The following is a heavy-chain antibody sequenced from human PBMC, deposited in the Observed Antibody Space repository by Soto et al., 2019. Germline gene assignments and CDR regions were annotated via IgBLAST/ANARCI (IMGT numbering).Heavy chain of an antibody. CDR2: ISAYNGNT. Sequence: GASVKVSCKASGYTFTSYGISWVRQAPGQGLEWMGWISAYNGNTNYAQKLQGRVTMTTDTSTSTAYMELRSLRSDDTAVYYCARDQDCSGGSCYFNGFDYRGQGTPVTVSS. D-gene: IGHD2-15*01. CDR1: GYTFTSYG. CDR3: ARDQDCSGGSCYFNGFDY. V-gene: IGHV1-18*01. J-gene: IGHJ4*02.